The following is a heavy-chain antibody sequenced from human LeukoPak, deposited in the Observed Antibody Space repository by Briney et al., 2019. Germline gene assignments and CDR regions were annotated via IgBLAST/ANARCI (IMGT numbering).Heavy chain of an antibody. CDR1: GYTLTGYY. V-gene: IGHV1-2*02. D-gene: IGHD6-19*01. CDR3: ARDLPRSSGFWDY. CDR2: INPNSGGT. J-gene: IGHJ4*02. Sequence: ASVKVSCKAAGYTLTGYYMHWVRQAPGQGLEWMGWINPNSGGTSYAQKFQGRVTMTRDTSISTAYMELSRLRSDDTAVYYCARDLPRSSGFWDYWGQGTLVTVSS.